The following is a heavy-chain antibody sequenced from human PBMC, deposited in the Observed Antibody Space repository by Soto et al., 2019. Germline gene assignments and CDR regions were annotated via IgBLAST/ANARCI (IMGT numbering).Heavy chain of an antibody. CDR2: ISYDGSNK. J-gene: IGHJ4*02. CDR3: AREVRGLRFDS. CDR1: GFTFSSYA. Sequence: QVQLVESGGGVVQPGRSLRLSCAASGFTFSSYAMHWVRQAPGKGLEWVAVISYDGSNKYYADSVKGRFTISRDNSKNTLYLQMNSLRAEDTAVYYCAREVRGLRFDSWGQGTLVTVS. V-gene: IGHV3-30*01. D-gene: IGHD1-1*01.